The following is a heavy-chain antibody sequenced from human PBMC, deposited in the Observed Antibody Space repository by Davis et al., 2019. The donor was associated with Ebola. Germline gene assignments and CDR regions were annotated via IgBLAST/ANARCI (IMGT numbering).Heavy chain of an antibody. J-gene: IGHJ5*02. CDR1: GGSFSGYY. V-gene: IGHV4-34*01. Sequence: MPSETLSLTCAVYGGSFSGYYWSWIRQPPGKGLEWIGEINHSGSTNYNPSLKSRVTISVDTSRNQFSLKLSSVTAADTAVYYCARQYYDILTGYYTWFDPWGQGTLVTVSS. D-gene: IGHD3-9*01. CDR2: INHSGST. CDR3: ARQYYDILTGYYTWFDP.